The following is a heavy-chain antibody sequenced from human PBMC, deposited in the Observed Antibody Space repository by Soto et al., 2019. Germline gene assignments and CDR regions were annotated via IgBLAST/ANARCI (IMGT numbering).Heavy chain of an antibody. CDR3: ARDGHSSGWS. D-gene: IGHD6-19*01. CDR1: GGSITSSNW. Sequence: QVQLQESGPGLVKPSGTLSLTCAVSGGSITSSNWWCWGRQPPGKGLEWIGETSHRGSTTYNPSLKSRVTIAVDKSKNQFALKLSAVTAASSAVYYCARDGHSSGWSWGQGTLVPVSS. CDR2: TSHRGST. J-gene: IGHJ5*02. V-gene: IGHV4-4*02.